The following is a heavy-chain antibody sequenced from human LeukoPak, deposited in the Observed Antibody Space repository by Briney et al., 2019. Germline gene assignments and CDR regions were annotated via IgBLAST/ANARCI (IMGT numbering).Heavy chain of an antibody. Sequence: QSGRSLRLSCAASGFTFSTYSMNWVRQAPGKGLEWVSYISSSSSTIYYADSVKGRFTISRDNAKNSLYLQMNSLRAEDTAVYYCARGSTYYDSSGQVPFDYWGQGTLVTVSS. J-gene: IGHJ4*02. CDR3: ARGSTYYDSSGQVPFDY. CDR1: GFTFSTYS. V-gene: IGHV3-48*01. D-gene: IGHD3-22*01. CDR2: ISSSSSTI.